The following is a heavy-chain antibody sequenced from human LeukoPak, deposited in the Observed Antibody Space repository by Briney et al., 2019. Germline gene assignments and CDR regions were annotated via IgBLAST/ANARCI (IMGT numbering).Heavy chain of an antibody. CDR3: ARISSGKPPDAFDI. CDR1: GYTFTAYY. CDR2: INPNSGGT. J-gene: IGHJ3*02. D-gene: IGHD3-22*01. V-gene: IGHV1-2*02. Sequence: ASVKVSCRASGYTFTAYYLHWVRQAPGQGLEWMGWINPNSGGTNYAQKFQGRVTMTRDTSISTAYMELSRLRSDDTAVYYCARISSGKPPDAFDIWGQGTMVTVSS.